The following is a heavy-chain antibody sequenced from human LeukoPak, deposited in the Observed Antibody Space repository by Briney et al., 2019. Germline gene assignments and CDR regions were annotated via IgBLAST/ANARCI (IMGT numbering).Heavy chain of an antibody. CDR1: GFAFSNYG. CDR2: ITGSGGTT. D-gene: IGHD3-9*01. V-gene: IGHV3-23*01. CDR3: AKGGVPYYDILTGYYIRDYYYYMDV. Sequence: GGTLRLSCAASGFAFSNYGMNWVRQAPGKGLEWVSGITGSGGTTYYADSVKGRYTISRDNSKNTLYLQMNSLRAEDTAVYYCAKGGVPYYDILTGYYIRDYYYYMDVWGKGTTVTVSS. J-gene: IGHJ6*03.